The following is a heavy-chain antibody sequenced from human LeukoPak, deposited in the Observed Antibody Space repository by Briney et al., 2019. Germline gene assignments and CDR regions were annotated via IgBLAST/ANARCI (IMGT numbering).Heavy chain of an antibody. Sequence: PGGSLRLSCAASGFTFSTYSMNWVRQTPGKGLEWVSYISSSSSTILYADSVKGRFAISRDSAKNSLYLQMNSLRAEDTAVYYCARGRTYYYDSSGYPFDYWGQGTLVTVSS. D-gene: IGHD3-22*01. CDR3: ARGRTYYYDSSGYPFDY. CDR2: ISSSSSTI. V-gene: IGHV3-48*04. CDR1: GFTFSTYS. J-gene: IGHJ4*02.